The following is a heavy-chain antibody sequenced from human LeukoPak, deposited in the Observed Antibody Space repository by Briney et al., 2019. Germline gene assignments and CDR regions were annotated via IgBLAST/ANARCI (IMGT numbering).Heavy chain of an antibody. CDR2: IIPILGTA. Sequence: SVTVSCKASGGTFSTYGITCVRHAPGQGLEWMGRIIPILGTANYAQKFQGRVTITADKFTSTAYMEVSSLRSEDTAVYYCARTNYYDSSGYQGAGTYYYGMDVWGQGTTVTVS. D-gene: IGHD3-22*01. V-gene: IGHV1-69*04. CDR1: GGTFSTYG. CDR3: ARTNYYDSSGYQGAGTYYYGMDV. J-gene: IGHJ6*02.